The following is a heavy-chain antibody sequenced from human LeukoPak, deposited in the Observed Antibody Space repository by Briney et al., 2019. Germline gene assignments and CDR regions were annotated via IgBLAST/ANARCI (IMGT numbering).Heavy chain of an antibody. CDR1: GGSISSYY. D-gene: IGHD3-22*01. Sequence: SETLSLTYTVSGGSISSYYWSWIRQPPGKGMEWVGYIYYSGSTNYNPSLKSRVTISVDTSKNQFSLKLSSVTAADTAVYCCASNYDSSGYYYGYWGQGTLVTVSS. V-gene: IGHV4-59*01. J-gene: IGHJ4*02. CDR3: ASNYDSSGYYYGY. CDR2: IYYSGST.